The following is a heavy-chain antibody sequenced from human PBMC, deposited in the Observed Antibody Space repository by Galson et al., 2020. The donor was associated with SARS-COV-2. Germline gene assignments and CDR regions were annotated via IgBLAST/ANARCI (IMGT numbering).Heavy chain of an antibody. CDR2: IDWDDDK. CDR1: GFSLSSSGMC. J-gene: IGHJ6*02. Sequence: ESGPTLVKPTQTLTLTCTFSGFSLSSSGMCVSWIRQPPGKALEWLARIDWDDDKYYSTSLKTRLTISKDTSKNQVVLTMTNMDPVDTATYYCARTDYGEYYYGMDVWGQGTTVTVSS. V-gene: IGHV2-70*11. CDR3: ARTDYGEYYYGMDV. D-gene: IGHD4-17*01.